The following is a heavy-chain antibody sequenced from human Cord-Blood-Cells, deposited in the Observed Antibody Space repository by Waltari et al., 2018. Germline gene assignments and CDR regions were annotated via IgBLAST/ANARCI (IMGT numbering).Heavy chain of an antibody. CDR3: ARGAYYDFWSGYYHDAFDI. CDR1: GGSVSSGSYY. V-gene: IGHV4-61*01. J-gene: IGHJ3*02. Sequence: QVQLQESGPGLVKPSETLSLTCTVSGGSVSSGSYYWSWIRQPPGKGREWIGYIYYSGRTNYTPSLKSRVTISVDTSKNQFSLKLSSVTAADTAVYYCARGAYYDFWSGYYHDAFDIWGQGTMVTVSS. CDR2: IYYSGRT. D-gene: IGHD3-3*01.